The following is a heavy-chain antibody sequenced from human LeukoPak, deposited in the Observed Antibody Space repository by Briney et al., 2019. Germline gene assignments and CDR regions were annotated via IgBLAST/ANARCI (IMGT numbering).Heavy chain of an antibody. Sequence: SSETLSLTCAVYGGSFSGYYWSWIRQPPGKGLEWIGEINHSGSTNYNPSLKSRVTISVDTSENQFSLKLSSVTAADTAVYYCARSYYYGSGSYDERWGQGTLVTVSS. V-gene: IGHV4-34*01. J-gene: IGHJ4*02. CDR2: INHSGST. D-gene: IGHD3-10*01. CDR3: ARSYYYGSGSYDER. CDR1: GGSFSGYY.